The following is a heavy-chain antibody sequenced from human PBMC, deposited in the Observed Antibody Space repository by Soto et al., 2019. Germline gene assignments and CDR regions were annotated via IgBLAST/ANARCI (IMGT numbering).Heavy chain of an antibody. D-gene: IGHD4-17*01. Sequence: QVQLVQSGAEVKKPGASVKVSCKASGYTFTSYGISWVRQAPGQGLEWMGWISAYNGNTNYAQKLQGRVTMTTDTSTRTAYMELRSLRSDDTAVYYCARDQTENDYGDNGDAFDIWGQGTMVTVSS. CDR1: GYTFTSYG. V-gene: IGHV1-18*01. CDR2: ISAYNGNT. J-gene: IGHJ3*02. CDR3: ARDQTENDYGDNGDAFDI.